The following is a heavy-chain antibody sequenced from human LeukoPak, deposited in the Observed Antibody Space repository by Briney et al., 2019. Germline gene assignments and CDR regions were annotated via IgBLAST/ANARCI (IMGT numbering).Heavy chain of an antibody. Sequence: PGGSLRLSCAASGFTFSSYSMNWVRQAPGKGLEWVSYISSSSSTIYYADSVKGRFTISRDNAKNSPYLQMNSLRAEDTAVYYCAREGSSGYDEYYFDYWGQGTLVTVSS. V-gene: IGHV3-48*01. CDR1: GFTFSSYS. D-gene: IGHD3-22*01. CDR3: AREGSSGYDEYYFDY. J-gene: IGHJ4*02. CDR2: ISSSSSTI.